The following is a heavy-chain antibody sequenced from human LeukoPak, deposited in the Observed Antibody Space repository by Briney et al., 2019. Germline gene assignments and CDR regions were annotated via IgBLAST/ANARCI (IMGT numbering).Heavy chain of an antibody. Sequence: PSETLSLTCTVSGASITSYHWSWLRQPAAKGLEWIGRIYTSASTNYSPSFKGRATIPIDRSKSQFSLNLPSVTAADTAVYYCARDRIWNDAGHDPFDIWGQGTMVAVSS. D-gene: IGHD1-1*01. CDR1: GASITSYH. V-gene: IGHV4-4*07. J-gene: IGHJ3*02. CDR3: ARDRIWNDAGHDPFDI. CDR2: IYTSAST.